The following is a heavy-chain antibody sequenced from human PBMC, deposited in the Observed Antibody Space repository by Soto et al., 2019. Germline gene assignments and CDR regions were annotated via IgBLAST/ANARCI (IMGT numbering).Heavy chain of an antibody. J-gene: IGHJ4*02. CDR2: ISRTSSTI. D-gene: IGHD5-12*01. CDR3: ARDGGYSGYDIDY. CDR1: GFSVRSYA. V-gene: IGHV3-48*02. Sequence: PGGSLRLGCAACGFSVRSYAVSWVRQAPGKGLDWVAYISRTSSTIYYADSVKGRFTISRDNANNSLFLQMNSLRDEDTAVYYCARDGGYSGYDIDYWGLGTLVTVSS.